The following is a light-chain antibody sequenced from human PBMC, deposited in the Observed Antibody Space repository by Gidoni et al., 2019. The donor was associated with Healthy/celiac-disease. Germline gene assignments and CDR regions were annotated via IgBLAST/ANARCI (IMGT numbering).Light chain of an antibody. CDR1: QSVSSY. V-gene: IGKV3-11*01. CDR2: DAS. Sequence: EIVLTQSPATLSLPPGERATLSCRASQSVSSYLAWYQQKPGQAPRLLIYDASNRATGIPARFSGSGSGTDFTLTISSLEPEDFAVYYCQQRSNWPPRTTFGGGTKVEIK. CDR3: QQRSNWPPRTT. J-gene: IGKJ4*01.